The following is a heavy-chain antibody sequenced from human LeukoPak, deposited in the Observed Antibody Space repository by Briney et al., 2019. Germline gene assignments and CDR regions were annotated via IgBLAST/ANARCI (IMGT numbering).Heavy chain of an antibody. CDR3: ARGRYDSSGYYLAY. J-gene: IGHJ4*02. Sequence: SETLSLTCTVSGGSISSGDYYWSWIRQPPGKGLEWTGYIYYSGGTYYNPSLKSRVTISVDTSKNQFSLKLSSVTAADTAVYYCARGRYDSSGYYLAYWGQGTLVTVSS. CDR1: GGSISSGDYY. CDR2: IYYSGGT. V-gene: IGHV4-30-4*01. D-gene: IGHD3-22*01.